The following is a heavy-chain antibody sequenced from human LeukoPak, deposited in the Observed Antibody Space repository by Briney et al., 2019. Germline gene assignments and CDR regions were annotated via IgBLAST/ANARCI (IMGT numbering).Heavy chain of an antibody. D-gene: IGHD1-26*01. J-gene: IGHJ4*02. CDR3: VKDPSGNYFYFDY. CDR1: GFTFSSFA. Sequence: GGSPRLSCSASGFTFSSFAMFWARQAPGKGLEYVSGISSDGGRTNYADSVKARFTISRDNSKVTLYLQMTSLRPEDTAIYYCVKDPSGNYFYFDYWGQGTLVTVSS. CDR2: ISSDGGRT. V-gene: IGHV3-64D*09.